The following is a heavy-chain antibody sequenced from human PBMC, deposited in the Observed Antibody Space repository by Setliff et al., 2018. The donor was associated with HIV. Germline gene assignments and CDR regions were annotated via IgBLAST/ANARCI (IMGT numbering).Heavy chain of an antibody. Sequence: SVKVSCKASGGTFSSYAISWVRQAPGQGLEWMGGIIPILGIANYAQKFQGRVTITTDESTSTAYMELSSLNSVDTATYYCAQTTKPSQFDYWGQGTLVTVSS. CDR3: AQTTKPSQFDY. V-gene: IGHV1-69*10. D-gene: IGHD1-26*01. CDR1: GGTFSSYA. CDR2: IIPILGIA. J-gene: IGHJ4*02.